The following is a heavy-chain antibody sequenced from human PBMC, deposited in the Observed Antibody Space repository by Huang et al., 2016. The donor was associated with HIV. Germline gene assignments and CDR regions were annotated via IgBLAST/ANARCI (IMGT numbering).Heavy chain of an antibody. J-gene: IGHJ3*02. CDR1: GFTFSGYS. Sequence: EVQLVESGGGLVRPGGSLTLSCAASGFTFSGYSMSWVRQAPGKGLEWVSHISGSSTYIYYVDSVKGRFAISRDNAKNLLFLQMNSLRAEDTALYYCARRYNWNYVAHGFDIWGQGTMVTVSS. D-gene: IGHD1-7*01. V-gene: IGHV3-21*06. CDR2: ISGSSTYI. CDR3: ARRYNWNYVAHGFDI.